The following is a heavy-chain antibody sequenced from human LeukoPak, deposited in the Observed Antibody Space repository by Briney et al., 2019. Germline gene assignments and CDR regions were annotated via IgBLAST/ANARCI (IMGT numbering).Heavy chain of an antibody. CDR2: ISGSGGST. CDR3: AKDVFPTSSRGVVYFDY. Sequence: GGSLRLSCAASGFPFSSYAMSWVRQAPGEGLEWVSAISGSGGSTYYADSVKGRFTISRDNSKNTLYLQMNSLRAEDTAVYYCAKDVFPTSSRGVVYFDYWGQGTLVTVSS. V-gene: IGHV3-23*01. J-gene: IGHJ4*02. D-gene: IGHD6-13*01. CDR1: GFPFSSYA.